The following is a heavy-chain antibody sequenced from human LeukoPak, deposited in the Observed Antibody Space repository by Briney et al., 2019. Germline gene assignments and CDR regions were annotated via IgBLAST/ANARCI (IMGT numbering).Heavy chain of an antibody. J-gene: IGHJ4*02. D-gene: IGHD6-13*01. V-gene: IGHV3-21*01. CDR2: ISSSSSYI. CDR3: ARDQAGSSSWPYYFDY. Sequence: GGSLRLSCAASGFTFSSYSMNWVRQAPGKGLEWVSSISSSSSYIYYADSVKGRFTISRDNAKNSLYLQMNSLRAEDTAVYYCARDQAGSSSWPYYFDYRGQGTLVTVSS. CDR1: GFTFSSYS.